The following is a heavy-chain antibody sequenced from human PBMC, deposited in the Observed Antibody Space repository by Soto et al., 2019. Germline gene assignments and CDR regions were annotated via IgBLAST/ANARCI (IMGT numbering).Heavy chain of an antibody. Sequence: ASVKVSCKASGGTFSSYAISCVRQAPGQGLEWMGEIAPLCHDATYAQMFQGRVTMTSDTSTSTVYMELSSLRPEDTAIYYCARARTMVRGAFDYWGQGALVTVSS. J-gene: IGHJ4*02. V-gene: IGHV1-69*05. CDR1: GGTFSSYA. CDR3: ARARTMVRGAFDY. CDR2: IAPLCHDA. D-gene: IGHD3-10*01.